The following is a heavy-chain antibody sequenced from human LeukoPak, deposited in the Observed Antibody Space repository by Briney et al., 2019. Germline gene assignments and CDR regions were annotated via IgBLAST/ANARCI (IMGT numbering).Heavy chain of an antibody. J-gene: IGHJ4*02. V-gene: IGHV4-4*02. CDR2: IYHSGST. D-gene: IGHD3-10*01. Sequence: SETLSLTCAVSGGSISSSNWWSWVRQPPGKGLEWIGEIYHSGSTNYNPSLKSRVTISVDKSKNQFSLKLSSVTAADTAVYYCARAQPATLLWFGESPFDYWGQGTLVTVSS. CDR3: ARAQPATLLWFGESPFDY. CDR1: GGSISSSNW.